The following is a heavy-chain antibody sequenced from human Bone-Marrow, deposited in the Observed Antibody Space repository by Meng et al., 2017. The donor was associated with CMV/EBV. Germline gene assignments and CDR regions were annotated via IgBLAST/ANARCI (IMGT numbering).Heavy chain of an antibody. V-gene: IGHV2-5*01. Sequence: SGPTLVKPTQTLTLTCTFSGVSLSTSGVGVGWTRQPPGKALEWLALIYWNDDKRYSPSLKSRLTITKDTSQNQVVRTMTNMAPVDTATCYCAHVGYCSSTSCYWLVNFDYWGQGTLVTVSS. CDR1: GVSLSTSGVG. CDR3: AHVGYCSSTSCYWLVNFDY. CDR2: IYWNDDK. D-gene: IGHD2-2*01. J-gene: IGHJ4*02.